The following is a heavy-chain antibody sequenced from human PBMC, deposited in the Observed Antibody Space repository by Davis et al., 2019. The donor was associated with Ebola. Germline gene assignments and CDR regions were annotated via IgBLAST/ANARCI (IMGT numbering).Heavy chain of an antibody. CDR1: GFTFSSYS. D-gene: IGHD1-1*01. J-gene: IGHJ4*02. CDR3: ARHAPRGNDFDY. V-gene: IGHV5-10-1*01. Sequence: GGSLRLSCAASGFTFSSYSMNWVRQAPGKGLEWIGSIYHSGSTNYSPSFQGHVTISADKSISTAYLQWSSLKASDTAMYYCARHAPRGNDFDYWGQGTLVTVSS. CDR2: IYHSGST.